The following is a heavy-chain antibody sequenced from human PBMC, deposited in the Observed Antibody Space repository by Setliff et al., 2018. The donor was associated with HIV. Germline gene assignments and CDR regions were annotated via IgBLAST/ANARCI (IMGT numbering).Heavy chain of an antibody. V-gene: IGHV4-61*02. J-gene: IGHJ4*02. CDR2: IYTSGNI. CDR3: ARGRAFGTWDY. CDR1: GGSIGSGSYY. D-gene: IGHD3-10*01. Sequence: PSETLSLTCTVSGGSIGSGSYYWTWIRQPAGKGLEWIGRIYTSGNINYNPSLKSRVTISVDTSKNQFSLKLTSVTAADTAVYYCARGRAFGTWDYWGQGKLVTVSS.